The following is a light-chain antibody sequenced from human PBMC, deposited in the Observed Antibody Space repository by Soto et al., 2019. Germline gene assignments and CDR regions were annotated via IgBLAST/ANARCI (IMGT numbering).Light chain of an antibody. J-gene: IGKJ1*01. Sequence: DIQMTQSPSSLSASVGDRVTITCRASQSISSYLNWYQQKPGKAPKLLIYAASSLQSGVPSRFSGSGSGTDFTLTISSLQPADFATYYCQQSYSTPWKFGQGTKVEIK. CDR2: AAS. CDR3: QQSYSTPWK. CDR1: QSISSY. V-gene: IGKV1-39*01.